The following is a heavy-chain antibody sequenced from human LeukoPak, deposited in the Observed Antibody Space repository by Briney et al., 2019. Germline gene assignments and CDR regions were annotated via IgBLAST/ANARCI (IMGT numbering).Heavy chain of an antibody. CDR3: ARDRITMVRGSTYYYYDMDV. Sequence: GGSLRLSCAASGFTFSSYWMSWVRQAPGKGLEWVANIKQDGSEKYYVDSVKGRFTISRDNAKNSLYLQMNSLRAEDTAVYYCARDRITMVRGSTYYYYDMDVWGKGTTVTISS. J-gene: IGHJ6*03. V-gene: IGHV3-7*01. CDR2: IKQDGSEK. CDR1: GFTFSSYW. D-gene: IGHD3-10*01.